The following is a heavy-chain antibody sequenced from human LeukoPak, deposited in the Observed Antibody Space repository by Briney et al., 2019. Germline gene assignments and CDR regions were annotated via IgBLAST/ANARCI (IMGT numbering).Heavy chain of an antibody. Sequence: GGSLRLSCAASGFTFSSYAMSWVRQAPGKGLEWVSAISGSGGSTYYADSVKGRFTISRDNSKNTLYLQMNSLRAEDTAVYYYAKDPRGIVATTFDYWGQGTLVTVSS. J-gene: IGHJ4*02. CDR2: ISGSGGST. CDR1: GFTFSSYA. V-gene: IGHV3-23*01. D-gene: IGHD5-12*01. CDR3: AKDPRGIVATTFDY.